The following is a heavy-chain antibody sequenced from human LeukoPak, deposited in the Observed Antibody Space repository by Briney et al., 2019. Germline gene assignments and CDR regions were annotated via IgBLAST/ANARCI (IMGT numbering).Heavy chain of an antibody. D-gene: IGHD2-21*02. V-gene: IGHV3-9*01. Sequence: GGSLRLSCAASGFTFDDYAMHWVRQAPGKGLEWVSGISWNSGSIGYADSVKGRFTISRDNAKNSLYLQMNSLRAEDTALYYCAKDISAHIVVVTATRPGASDIWGQGTMVTVSS. J-gene: IGHJ3*02. CDR2: ISWNSGSI. CDR1: GFTFDDYA. CDR3: AKDISAHIVVVTATRPGASDI.